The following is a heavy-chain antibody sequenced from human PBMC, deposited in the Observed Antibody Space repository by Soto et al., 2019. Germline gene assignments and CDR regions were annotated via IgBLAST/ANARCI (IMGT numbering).Heavy chain of an antibody. D-gene: IGHD3-10*01. J-gene: IGHJ4*02. CDR2: FIPIFVSA. Sequence: SVKVSCKASGGTVSSYAITWVRQAPGKGLEWMGVFIPIFVSAHYAPKFQGRITITADESTSTAYTELSGLTSEDTAIYYCARDVSSDSTGFRGYDLWGQGTQVTVPQ. CDR1: GGTVSSYA. V-gene: IGHV1-69*13. CDR3: ARDVSSDSTGFRGYDL.